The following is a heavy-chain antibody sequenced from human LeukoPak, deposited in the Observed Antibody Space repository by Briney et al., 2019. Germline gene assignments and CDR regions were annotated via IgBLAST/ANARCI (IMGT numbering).Heavy chain of an antibody. CDR3: ARRTVTGRSFDY. V-gene: IGHV3-21*01. Sequence: GGSLRLSCAASGFTFSSYSMNWVRQAPGKGLEWVSSISSSSSYIYYADSVKGRFTISRDNAKNSLYLQMNSLRAEDTAVYYCARRTVTGRSFDYWGQGTLVTVSS. D-gene: IGHD4-17*01. J-gene: IGHJ4*02. CDR1: GFTFSSYS. CDR2: ISSSSSYI.